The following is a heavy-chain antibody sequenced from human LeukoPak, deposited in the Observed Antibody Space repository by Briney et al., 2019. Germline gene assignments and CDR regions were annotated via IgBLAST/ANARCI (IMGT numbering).Heavy chain of an antibody. J-gene: IGHJ5*02. V-gene: IGHV3-23*01. CDR2: IRGTGGST. D-gene: IGHD3-16*01. CDR1: GFTFSSYA. CDR3: ARGGWNYDYVWGDPYNWFDP. Sequence: GGSLRLSCAASGFTFSSYAMAWVRQAPGKGLEWVSAIRGTGGSTYYADSVKGRFTISRDNSKNTLHLQMNSLRAEDPAVYYCARGGWNYDYVWGDPYNWFDPWGQGTLVTVSS.